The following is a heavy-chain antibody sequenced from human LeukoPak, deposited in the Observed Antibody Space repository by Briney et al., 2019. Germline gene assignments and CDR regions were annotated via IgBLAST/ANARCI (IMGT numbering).Heavy chain of an antibody. J-gene: IGHJ3*02. CDR1: GGSFSGYY. Sequence: PSETLSLTCAVYGGSFSGYYWSWIRQPPGKGLEWIGEINHSGSTNYNPSLKSRVTISVDTSKNQFSLKLSSVTAADTAVYYCARIYGSGNYDAFDIWGQGTMVTVSS. D-gene: IGHD3-10*01. CDR3: ARIYGSGNYDAFDI. CDR2: INHSGST. V-gene: IGHV4-34*01.